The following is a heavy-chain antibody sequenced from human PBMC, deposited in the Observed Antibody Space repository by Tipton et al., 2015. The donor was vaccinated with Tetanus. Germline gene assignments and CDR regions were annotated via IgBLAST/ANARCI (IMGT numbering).Heavy chain of an antibody. Sequence: VQLVQSGAEVKKPGESLKISCKGSGYSFTSYWIGWVRQMPGKGLEWMRIIYPGDSDTRYSPSFQGQVTISAEKSISTAYLQWSRLEAPGPALYCRAGLLGGESPPNFGHWGQGTLVPVSS. V-gene: IGHV5-51*01. CDR3: AGLLGGESPPNFGH. CDR1: GYSFTSYW. D-gene: IGHD3-10*01. J-gene: IGHJ4*02. CDR2: IYPGDSDT.